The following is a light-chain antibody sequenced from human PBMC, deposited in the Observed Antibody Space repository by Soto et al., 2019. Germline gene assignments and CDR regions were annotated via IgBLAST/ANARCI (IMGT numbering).Light chain of an antibody. CDR1: QSISSW. Sequence: DIQMTQSPSTLSASVGDRVTITCRASQSISSWLAWYQQKPGKAPKLLIYDASSLESGVPSRFSGSGSGTEFTLTISSLRPDDFATYCCQQYNSYSVTFGQGTKVEIK. V-gene: IGKV1-5*01. CDR3: QQYNSYSVT. CDR2: DAS. J-gene: IGKJ1*01.